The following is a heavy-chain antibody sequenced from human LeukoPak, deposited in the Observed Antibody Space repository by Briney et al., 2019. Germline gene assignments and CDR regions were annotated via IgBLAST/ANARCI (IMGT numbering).Heavy chain of an antibody. D-gene: IGHD4-11*01. J-gene: IGHJ6*02. CDR2: IYSGGST. CDR3: ARRPYTNNHYYYAMDA. CDR1: GFIISNNY. V-gene: IGHV3-66*01. Sequence: PGGSLRLSCAASGFIISNNYMNWVRQTPGKGLEWVSIIYSGGSTYYAESVKGRFTISRDNSKNTLYLQMNSLRAEDTAVYYCARRPYTNNHYYYAMDAWGQGTTVTVSS.